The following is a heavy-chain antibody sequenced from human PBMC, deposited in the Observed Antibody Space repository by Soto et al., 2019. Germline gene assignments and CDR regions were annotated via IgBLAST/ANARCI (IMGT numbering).Heavy chain of an antibody. J-gene: IGHJ4*02. CDR3: ARDRGDGYPFWFDY. Sequence: PWETLSLTCSVSGDSVSSAGHYWSWIRQPPGKGLEWLGYIFYTGTTNYNPSLKSRVTISIDTSKNDVLLKLSSVTAADTAVYYCARDRGDGYPFWFDYWGQGTLVTVSS. CDR2: IFYTGTT. V-gene: IGHV4-61*03. D-gene: IGHD5-12*01. CDR1: GDSVSSAGHY.